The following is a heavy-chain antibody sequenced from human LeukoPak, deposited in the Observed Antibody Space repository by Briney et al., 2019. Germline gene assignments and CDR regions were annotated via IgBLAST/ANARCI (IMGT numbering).Heavy chain of an antibody. J-gene: IGHJ5*02. D-gene: IGHD3-10*01. CDR3: ARVGITMVRGVIIINWFDP. V-gene: IGHV3-74*01. CDR2: INSDGSST. CDR1: GFTFSSYW. Sequence: GGSLRLSCAASGFTFSSYWMHWVRQAPGKGLVWVSRINSDGSSTSYADSVKGRFTISRDNAKNSLYLQMNSLRAEDTAVYYCARVGITMVRGVIIINWFDPWGQGTLVTVSS.